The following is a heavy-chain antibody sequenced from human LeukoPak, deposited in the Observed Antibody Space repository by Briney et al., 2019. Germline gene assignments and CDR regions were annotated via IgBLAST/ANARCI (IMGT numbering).Heavy chain of an antibody. CDR1: GYTFTAYY. D-gene: IGHD3-10*01. J-gene: IGHJ6*02. Sequence: ASVKVSCKASGYTFTAYYIHWVRQAPRQGLEWMGWINPNSGGTNYAQKFQGRVTMTRDTSISRAYMEVSRLRSGDTAVYYCATIWFGESYGMDVWGQGTTVTVSS. CDR3: ATIWFGESYGMDV. V-gene: IGHV1-2*02. CDR2: INPNSGGT.